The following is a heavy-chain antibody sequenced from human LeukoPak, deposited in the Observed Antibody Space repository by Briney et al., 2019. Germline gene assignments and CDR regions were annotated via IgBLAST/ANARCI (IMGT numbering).Heavy chain of an antibody. CDR3: ARGRGYNYGYPFDY. CDR2: ILYDGSNK. J-gene: IGHJ4*02. V-gene: IGHV3-30-3*01. D-gene: IGHD5-18*01. CDR1: GFTFSSYA. Sequence: GGSLRLSCAASGFTFSSYAMQWVRLAPGKGLEWVAVILYDGSNKYYADSVKGRFTTSRDNSKNTLYLQMNSLRAEDTAVYFCARGRGYNYGYPFDYWGQGTLVTVSS.